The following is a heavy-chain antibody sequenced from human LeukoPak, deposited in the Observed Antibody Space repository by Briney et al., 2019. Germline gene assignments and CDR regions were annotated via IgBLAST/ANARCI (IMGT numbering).Heavy chain of an antibody. CDR3: ARDAYYDGSGSSPNWFDP. Sequence: ASVKVSCKASGYTFTSYDINWVRQATGQGLEWMGWMNPNSGNTGYAQKFQGRVTMTRNTSISTAYMELSSLRSEDTAVYYCARDAYYDGSGSSPNWFDPWGQGILVTVSS. CDR2: MNPNSGNT. J-gene: IGHJ5*02. CDR1: GYTFTSYD. D-gene: IGHD3-22*01. V-gene: IGHV1-8*01.